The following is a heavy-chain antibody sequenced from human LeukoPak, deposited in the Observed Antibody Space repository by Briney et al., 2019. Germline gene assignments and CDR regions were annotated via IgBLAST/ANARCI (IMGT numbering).Heavy chain of an antibody. CDR3: ARDFWSGRSTEYNWFDP. CDR2: ISGSGGST. D-gene: IGHD3-3*01. J-gene: IGHJ5*02. CDR1: GFTLSTYA. V-gene: IGHV3-23*01. Sequence: GGSLRLSCAASGFTLSTYAMSWVRQTPGKGLEWVSAISGSGGSTYYADSVKGRFTISRDNAKNSLYLQMNSLRAEDTAVYYCARDFWSGRSTEYNWFDPWGQGTLVTVSS.